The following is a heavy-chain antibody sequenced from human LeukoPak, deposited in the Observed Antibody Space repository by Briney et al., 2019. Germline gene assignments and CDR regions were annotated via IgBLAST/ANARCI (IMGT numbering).Heavy chain of an antibody. Sequence: GGSLRLSCAASGFTTFSMYAMSWVRQAPGQGLEWVASIIGTGGNTYYGDSVKGRFTISRDTSKNTLFVQMNSLRAEDTAVCYCASAIDTAILIPDFWGQGALVSVSA. J-gene: IGHJ4*02. V-gene: IGHV3-23*01. CDR2: IIGTGGNT. D-gene: IGHD3-16*01. CDR3: ASAIDTAILIPDF. CDR1: GFTTFSMYA.